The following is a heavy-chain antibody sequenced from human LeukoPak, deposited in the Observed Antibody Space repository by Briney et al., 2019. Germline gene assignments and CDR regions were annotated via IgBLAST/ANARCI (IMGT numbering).Heavy chain of an antibody. V-gene: IGHV4-59*01. J-gene: IGHJ4*02. CDR3: ARAVIWDDSPFDY. CDR2: IYYSGST. Sequence: SETLSLTCTVSGGSISSYYWSWIRQPPGKGLEWIGYIYYSGSTNYNPSLKSRVTISVDTSKNQFSLKLSSVTAADTAVYYCARAVIWDDSPFDYWGQGTLVTVSS. CDR1: GGSISSYY. D-gene: IGHD3-22*01.